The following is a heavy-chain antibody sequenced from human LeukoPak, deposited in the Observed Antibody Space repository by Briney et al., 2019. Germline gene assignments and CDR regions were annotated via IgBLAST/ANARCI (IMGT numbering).Heavy chain of an antibody. CDR3: ARVLAGTTTGYYYSYMDV. Sequence: ASVKVSCKASGYTFTSYGISWVRQAPGQGLEWMGWISAYNGNTNCAQKLQGRVTMTTDTSTSTAYMELRSLRSDDTAVYYCARVLAGTTTGYYYSYMDVWGKGTTVTVSS. V-gene: IGHV1-18*01. CDR2: ISAYNGNT. J-gene: IGHJ6*03. CDR1: GYTFTSYG. D-gene: IGHD1-7*01.